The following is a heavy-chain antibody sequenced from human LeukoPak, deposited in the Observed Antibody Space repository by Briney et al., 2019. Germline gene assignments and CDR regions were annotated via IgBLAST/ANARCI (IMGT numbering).Heavy chain of an antibody. V-gene: IGHV4-59*01. CDR2: IYYSGST. J-gene: IGHJ4*02. CDR1: GGSISSYY. CDR3: AGGDIAAAGTFDY. D-gene: IGHD6-13*01. Sequence: SETLSLTCTVSGGSISSYYWSWIRQPPGKGLEWIGSIYYSGSTNYNPSLKSRATISVDTSKNQFSLKLSSVTAADTAVYYCAGGDIAAAGTFDYWGQGTLVIVSS.